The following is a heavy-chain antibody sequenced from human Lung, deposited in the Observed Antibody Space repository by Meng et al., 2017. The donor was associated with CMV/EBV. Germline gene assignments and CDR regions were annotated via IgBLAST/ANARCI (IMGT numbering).Heavy chain of an antibody. D-gene: IGHD3-3*01. CDR2: MFSNDEK. CDR1: GFSLSHARMG. Sequence: SGPTLVXPTATLTLTCTVSGFSLSHARMGVSWIRQPPGKALEWLSHMFSNDEKSYSTSLKSRLTISKDTSRSQVVLTMTNIDPVDTGTYYCARGLADYDFWSGYYNYYGMDVWGQGTTVTVSS. CDR3: ARGLADYDFWSGYYNYYGMDV. V-gene: IGHV2-26*01. J-gene: IGHJ6*02.